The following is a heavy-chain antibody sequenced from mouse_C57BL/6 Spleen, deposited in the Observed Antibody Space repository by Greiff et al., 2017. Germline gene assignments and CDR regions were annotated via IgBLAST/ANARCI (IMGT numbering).Heavy chain of an antibody. V-gene: IGHV1-61*01. Sequence: QVQLQQPGAELVRPGSSVTLSCKASGYTFTSYWMDWVKQRPGQGLEWIGNIYPSDCEPHYNQKFQDKATVTVDQSSSTAYMQLSSLTSEDSAVYYCARGVVTTGIDYWGQGTTLTVSS. CDR3: ARGVVTTGIDY. CDR1: GYTFTSYW. D-gene: IGHD2-2*01. CDR2: IYPSDCEP. J-gene: IGHJ2*01.